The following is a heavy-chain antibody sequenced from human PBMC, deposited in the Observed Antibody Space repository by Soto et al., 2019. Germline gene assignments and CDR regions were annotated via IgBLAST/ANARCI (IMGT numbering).Heavy chain of an antibody. CDR3: ARVASGGSWGYYLDY. Sequence: ASVKVSCKASGYTFINYAIHWVRQAPGQRLEWMGWINAGNGNTKYSQKFQDRVTITRDTSASTAYMELSSLRSEDTAVYYCARVASGGSWGYYLDYWGQGTLVTVSS. J-gene: IGHJ4*02. V-gene: IGHV1-3*01. CDR2: INAGNGNT. D-gene: IGHD1-26*01. CDR1: GYTFINYA.